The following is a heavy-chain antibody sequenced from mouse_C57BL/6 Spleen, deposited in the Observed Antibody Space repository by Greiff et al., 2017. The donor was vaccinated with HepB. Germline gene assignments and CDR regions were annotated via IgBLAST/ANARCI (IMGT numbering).Heavy chain of an antibody. CDR3: ARPLITTGAMDY. CDR2: ISYDGSN. Sequence: EVQLVESGPGLVKPSQSLSLTCSVTGYSITSGYYWNWIRQFPGNKLEWMGYISYDGSNNYNPSLKNRISITRDTSKNQFFLKLNSVTTEDTATYYCARPLITTGAMDYWGQGTSVTVSS. J-gene: IGHJ4*01. V-gene: IGHV3-6*01. CDR1: GYSITSGYY. D-gene: IGHD1-2*01.